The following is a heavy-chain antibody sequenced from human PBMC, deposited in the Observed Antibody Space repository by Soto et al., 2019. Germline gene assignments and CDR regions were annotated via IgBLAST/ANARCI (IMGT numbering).Heavy chain of an antibody. CDR2: IYPGDSDT. V-gene: IGHV5-51*01. CDR1: GYSFTSYW. CDR3: ARQGGIAAAGTYDYYYGMDV. J-gene: IGHJ6*02. D-gene: IGHD6-13*01. Sequence: GESLKISCKGSGYSFTSYWIGWVRQMPGKGLEWMGIIYPGDSDTRYSPSFQGQVTISADKSISTAYLQWSSLKASDTAMYYCARQGGIAAAGTYDYYYGMDVWGQGTTVTVS.